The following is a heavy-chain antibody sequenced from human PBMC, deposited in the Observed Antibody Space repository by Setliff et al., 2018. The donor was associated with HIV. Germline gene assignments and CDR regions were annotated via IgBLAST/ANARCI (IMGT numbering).Heavy chain of an antibody. CDR1: GGSFSGYY. Sequence: PSETLSLTCAVYGGSFSGYYWTWIRQPPGRGLEWIGEIIHSGGTNYTRSLKSRVTISVDTSKNQFSLKLSSVTAADTAVYYCARHSPSDYWGQGTLVTVSS. CDR3: ARHSPSDY. J-gene: IGHJ4*02. CDR2: IIHSGGT. V-gene: IGHV4-34*12.